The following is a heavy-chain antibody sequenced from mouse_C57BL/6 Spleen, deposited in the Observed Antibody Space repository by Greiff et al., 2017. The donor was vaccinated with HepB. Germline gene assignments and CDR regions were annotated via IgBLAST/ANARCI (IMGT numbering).Heavy chain of an antibody. V-gene: IGHV1-15*01. CDR3: TRNYGSSYGFAY. J-gene: IGHJ3*01. CDR1: GYTFTDYE. D-gene: IGHD1-1*01. CDR2: IDPETGGT. Sequence: VQLQQSGAELVRPGASVTLSCKASGYTFTDYEMHWVKQTPVHGLEWIGAIDPETGGTAYNQKFKGKAILTADKSSSTAYMELCSLTSEDSAVYYCTRNYGSSYGFAYWGQGTLVTVSA.